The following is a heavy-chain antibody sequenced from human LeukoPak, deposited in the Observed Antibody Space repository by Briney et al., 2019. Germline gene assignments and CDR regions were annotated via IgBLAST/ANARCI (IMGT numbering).Heavy chain of an antibody. Sequence: GSLRLSCAVSGFTFSSYEMNWVRQAPGKGLEWVSHISSSGSTEHYADSVKGRLTISRDNAKNSLYLQMNSLRGEDTAVYYCARELVAGSFDYWGQGTLVTVSS. CDR3: ARELVAGSFDY. CDR1: GFTFSSYE. D-gene: IGHD6-19*01. V-gene: IGHV3-48*03. CDR2: ISSSGSTE. J-gene: IGHJ4*02.